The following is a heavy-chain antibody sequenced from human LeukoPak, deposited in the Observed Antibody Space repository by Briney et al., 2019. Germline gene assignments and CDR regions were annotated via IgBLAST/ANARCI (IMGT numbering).Heavy chain of an antibody. CDR2: ISAYNGNT. CDR1: GYTSTSYG. Sequence: GASVKVSCKASGYTSTSYGISWVRQAPGQGLEWMGWISAYNGNTNYAQKLQGRVTMNTDTSTSTAYMELRSLRSDDTAVYYCARDKLERRPYYYGMDVWGKGTTVTVSS. CDR3: ARDKLERRPYYYGMDV. V-gene: IGHV1-18*04. D-gene: IGHD1-1*01. J-gene: IGHJ6*04.